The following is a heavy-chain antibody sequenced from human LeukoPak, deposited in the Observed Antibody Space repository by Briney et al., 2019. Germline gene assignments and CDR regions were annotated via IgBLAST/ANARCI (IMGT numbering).Heavy chain of an antibody. CDR2: LYYSGST. CDR3: ARFERGYSGSEGIDY. CDR1: GGSISSGDYY. D-gene: IGHD5-12*01. Sequence: SETLSLTCTVSGGSISSGDYYWSWIRQPPGKGLEWIGYLYYSGSTYYNPSLKSRVTISVDTSKNQFSLKLSSVTAADTAVYYCARFERGYSGSEGIDYWGQGTLVTVSS. J-gene: IGHJ4*02. V-gene: IGHV4-30-4*01.